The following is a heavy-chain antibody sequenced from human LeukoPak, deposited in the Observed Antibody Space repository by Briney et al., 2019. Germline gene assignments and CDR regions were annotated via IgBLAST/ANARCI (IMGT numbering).Heavy chain of an antibody. CDR1: GYTFTSYY. D-gene: IGHD3-16*02. V-gene: IGHV1-46*01. CDR2: INPSGGST. CDR3: ARGSSCDRTGPVLSYDYVWGSYRYTQYSYYMDV. Sequence: GASVKVSCKASGYTFTSYYMHWVRQAPGQGLEWMGIINPSGGSTSYAQKFQGRVTMTRDMSTSTVYMELSSLRSEDTAVYYCARGSSCDRTGPVLSYDYVWGSYRYTQYSYYMDVWGKGTTVTVSS. J-gene: IGHJ6*03.